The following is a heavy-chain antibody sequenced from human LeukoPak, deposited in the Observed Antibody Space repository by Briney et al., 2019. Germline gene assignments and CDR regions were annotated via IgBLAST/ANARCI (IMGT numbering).Heavy chain of an antibody. Sequence: GGSLRLSCAASGFTFSSYAMHWVRQAPGKGLEWEAVISYDGSNKYYADSVKGRFTISRDNSKNTLYLQMNSLRAEDTAVYYCARDGSIAAAGIPFDYWGQGTLVTVSS. CDR2: ISYDGSNK. V-gene: IGHV3-30-3*01. CDR1: GFTFSSYA. J-gene: IGHJ4*02. CDR3: ARDGSIAAAGIPFDY. D-gene: IGHD6-13*01.